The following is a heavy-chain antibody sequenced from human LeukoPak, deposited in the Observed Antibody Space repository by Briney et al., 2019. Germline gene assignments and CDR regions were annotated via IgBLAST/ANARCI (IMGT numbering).Heavy chain of an antibody. CDR2: INSISGEI. D-gene: IGHD5-12*01. Sequence: PGGSLRLSCAASGFTFSSYGMHWVRQAPGKGLEWVSYINSISGEIWYADSVKGRFTISRDDAKNSLYLQMNSLRDEDTAVYYCARDHGYAFDYWGQGTLVTVSS. CDR1: GFTFSSYG. J-gene: IGHJ4*02. V-gene: IGHV3-48*02. CDR3: ARDHGYAFDY.